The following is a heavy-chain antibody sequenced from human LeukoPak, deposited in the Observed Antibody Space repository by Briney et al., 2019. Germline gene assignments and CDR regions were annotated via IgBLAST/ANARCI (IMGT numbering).Heavy chain of an antibody. CDR3: ARQACSSTSCYISWFDP. Sequence: GESLKISCKGSGYSFTSYWIGWVRQMPGKGLEWMGIIYPGDPDTRYSPSFQGQVTISADKSISTAYLQWSSLKASDTAMYYCARQACSSTSCYISWFDPWGQGTLVTVSS. D-gene: IGHD2-2*02. J-gene: IGHJ5*02. CDR2: IYPGDPDT. CDR1: GYSFTSYW. V-gene: IGHV5-51*01.